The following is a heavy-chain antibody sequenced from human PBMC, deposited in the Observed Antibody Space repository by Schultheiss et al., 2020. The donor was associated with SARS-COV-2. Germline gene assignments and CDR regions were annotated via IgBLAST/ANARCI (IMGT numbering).Heavy chain of an antibody. CDR1: GFTVSSNY. CDR2: ISSSSSYI. J-gene: IGHJ4*02. V-gene: IGHV3-21*01. D-gene: IGHD3-22*01. CDR3: ARDFFHYYDSSGPSDY. Sequence: GGSLRLSCAASGFTVSSNYMSWVRQAPGKGLEWVSSISSSSSYIYYADSVKGRFTISRDNAKNSLYLQMNSLRAEDTAVYYCARDFFHYYDSSGPSDYWGQGTLVTVSS.